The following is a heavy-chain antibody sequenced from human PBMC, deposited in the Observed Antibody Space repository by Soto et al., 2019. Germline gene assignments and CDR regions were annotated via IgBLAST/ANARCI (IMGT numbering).Heavy chain of an antibody. D-gene: IGHD6-19*01. Sequence: SETLSLTCTVSGHSLSSGGYYWSWIRQHPGKGLEWVGYIYFTGTTLYNPSLKSRLAISVDTSKNQFSLKLTSATAADTAVYYCARDWGSSGWPNWGQGVLVTVSS. CDR2: IYFTGTT. J-gene: IGHJ4*02. CDR3: ARDWGSSGWPN. CDR1: GHSLSSGGYY. V-gene: IGHV4-31*03.